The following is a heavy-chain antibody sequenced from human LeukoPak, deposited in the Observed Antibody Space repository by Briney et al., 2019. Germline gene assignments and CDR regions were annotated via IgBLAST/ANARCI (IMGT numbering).Heavy chain of an antibody. D-gene: IGHD4-23*01. CDR1: GFTFSDYY. CDR3: ARRAGGYSHPYDY. V-gene: IGHV3-11*01. Sequence: GGSLRLSCAASGFTFSDYYMNWIRQAPGKGLEWVSYISSSGSTTYYADSVKGRFTISRDNSKNTLYLQMNSLRAEDTAVYYCARRAGGYSHPYDYWGQGTLVTVSS. CDR2: ISSSGSTT. J-gene: IGHJ4*02.